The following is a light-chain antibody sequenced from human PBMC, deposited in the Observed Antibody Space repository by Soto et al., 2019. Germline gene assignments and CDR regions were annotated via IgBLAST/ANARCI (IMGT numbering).Light chain of an antibody. J-gene: IGKJ4*01. V-gene: IGKV1-13*02. CDR2: DAS. CDR3: QQFQSYALT. CDR1: QGISSA. Sequence: AIQLTQSPSSLSASVGDRVTITCRASQGISSALAWYQHKPGRAPRLLIYDASRLQSGVPSRFSGSGSGTDFTLTIRSLQPEDFATYYCQQFQSYALTFGGGTKLEIK.